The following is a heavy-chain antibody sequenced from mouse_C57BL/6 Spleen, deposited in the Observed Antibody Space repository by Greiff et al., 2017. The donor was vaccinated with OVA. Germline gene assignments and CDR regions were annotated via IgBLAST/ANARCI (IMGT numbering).Heavy chain of an antibody. CDR1: GYTFTSSW. CDR2: IDPSDSYT. D-gene: IGHD1-1*01. J-gene: IGHJ2*01. Sequence: QVQLQQPGTELVKPGASVKLSCKASGYTFTSSWMQWVKQRPGQGLEWIGEIDPSDSYTNYNQKFKGKATLTVDTSSSTAYMQLSSLTSEDSAVYYCARDHYGSSYEGYWGQGTTLTVSS. V-gene: IGHV1-50*01. CDR3: ARDHYGSSYEGY.